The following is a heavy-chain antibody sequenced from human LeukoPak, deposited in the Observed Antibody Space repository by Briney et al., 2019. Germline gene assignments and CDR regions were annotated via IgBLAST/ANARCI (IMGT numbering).Heavy chain of an antibody. CDR3: ARGDYYDISGYYFDY. D-gene: IGHD3-22*01. Sequence: ASVKVSCKASGYTFTSYYMHWVRQAPGQGLEWMGIINPSGGSTSYAQKFQGRVTMTRDMSTSTVYMELSSLRSEDTAVYYCARGDYYDISGYYFDYWGQGTLVTVSS. J-gene: IGHJ4*02. CDR2: INPSGGST. V-gene: IGHV1-46*01. CDR1: GYTFTSYY.